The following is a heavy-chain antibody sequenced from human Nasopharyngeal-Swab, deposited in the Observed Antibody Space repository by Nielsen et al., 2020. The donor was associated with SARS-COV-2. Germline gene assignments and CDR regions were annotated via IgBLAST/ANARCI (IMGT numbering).Heavy chain of an antibody. Sequence: VRQMPGKGLAWVSAISGSGGSTYYADSVKGRFTISRDNSKNTLYLQMNSLRAEDTAVYYCAKAEYDYVWGSYRAAFDYWGQGTLVTVSS. CDR2: ISGSGGST. D-gene: IGHD3-16*02. J-gene: IGHJ4*02. CDR3: AKAEYDYVWGSYRAAFDY. V-gene: IGHV3-23*01.